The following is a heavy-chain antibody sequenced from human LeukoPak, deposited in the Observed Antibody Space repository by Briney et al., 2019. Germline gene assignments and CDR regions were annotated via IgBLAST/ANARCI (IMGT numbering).Heavy chain of an antibody. D-gene: IGHD3-10*01. CDR3: ARQDPYGSGISPLDY. V-gene: IGHV1-18*01. J-gene: IGHJ4*02. Sequence: ASVKVSCKASGYTFTSYGISWVRQAPGQGLEWMGWISAYNGNTNYAQKLQGRVTMTTDTSTSTAYMEQSSLRSEDTAVYYCARQDPYGSGISPLDYWGQGTLVTVSS. CDR1: GYTFTSYG. CDR2: ISAYNGNT.